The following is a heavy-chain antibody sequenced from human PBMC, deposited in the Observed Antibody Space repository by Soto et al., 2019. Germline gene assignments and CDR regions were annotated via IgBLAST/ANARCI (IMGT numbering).Heavy chain of an antibody. J-gene: IGHJ3*02. CDR3: ARVWGGAFDI. V-gene: IGHV4-59*01. Sequence: SETLSLTCTVSGDSISRYYWSWIRQPPGKGLEWIGYIYYSGSTNYNPSLKSRVTISVDTSKNQFSLKLSSVTAADTAVYYCARVWGGAFDIWGQGTMVTVSS. CDR1: GDSISRYY. CDR2: IYYSGST. D-gene: IGHD3-10*01.